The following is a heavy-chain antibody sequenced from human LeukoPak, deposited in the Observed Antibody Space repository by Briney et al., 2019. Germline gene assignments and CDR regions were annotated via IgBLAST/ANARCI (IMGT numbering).Heavy chain of an antibody. CDR1: GFTFSSYA. CDR2: ISSNGGST. D-gene: IGHD3-16*01. Sequence: GGSLRLSCAASGFTFSSYAMHWVRQAPGKGLEYVSAISSNGGSTYYANSVKGRFTISRDNSKNTLYLQMGSLRAEDMAVYYCARPRAGGITSVWGAFDIWGQGTTVTVSS. V-gene: IGHV3-64*01. J-gene: IGHJ3*02. CDR3: ARPRAGGITSVWGAFDI.